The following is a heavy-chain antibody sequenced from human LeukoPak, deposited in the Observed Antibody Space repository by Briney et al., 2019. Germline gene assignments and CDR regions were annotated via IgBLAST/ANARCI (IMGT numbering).Heavy chain of an antibody. J-gene: IGHJ4*02. CDR3: AKVKGIVGAIDY. Sequence: AGSLRLSCAASGFTFSSYAMSWVRQAPGKGLEWVSAISGSGGSTYYADSVKGRFTISRDNSKNTLYLQMNSLRAEDTAVYYCAKVKGIVGAIDYWGQGTLVTVSS. D-gene: IGHD1-26*01. V-gene: IGHV3-23*01. CDR2: ISGSGGST. CDR1: GFTFSSYA.